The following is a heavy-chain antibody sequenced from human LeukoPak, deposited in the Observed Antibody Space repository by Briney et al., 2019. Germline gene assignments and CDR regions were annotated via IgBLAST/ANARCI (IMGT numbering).Heavy chain of an antibody. CDR3: ARDHRGYYYGSGTSSYYYYYMDV. CDR1: GYTFTSYG. D-gene: IGHD3-10*01. CDR2: ISAYNGNT. V-gene: IGHV1-18*01. Sequence: ASVKVSCKASGYTFTSYGISWVRQAPGQGLEWMGWISAYNGNTNYAQKLQGRVTMTTDTSTSTAYMELRSLRSDDTAVYYCARDHRGYYYGSGTSSYYYYYMDVWGKGTTVTISS. J-gene: IGHJ6*03.